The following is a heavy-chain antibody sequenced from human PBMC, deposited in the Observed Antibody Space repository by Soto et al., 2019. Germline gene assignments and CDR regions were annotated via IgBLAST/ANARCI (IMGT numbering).Heavy chain of an antibody. J-gene: IGHJ6*02. CDR1: GGSFSGYY. D-gene: IGHD3-10*01. V-gene: IGHV4-34*01. CDR2: INHSGST. Sequence: SETLSLTCAVYGGSFSGYYWSWIRQPPGKGLEWIGEINHSGSTNYNPSLKSRVTISVDTSKNQFSLKLSSVTAADTAVYYCARSEGSGSYNHCYYGMDVWGQGTTVTVSS. CDR3: ARSEGSGSYNHCYYGMDV.